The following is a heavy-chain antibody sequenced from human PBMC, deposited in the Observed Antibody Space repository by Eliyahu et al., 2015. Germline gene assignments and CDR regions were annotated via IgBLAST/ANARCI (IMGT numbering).Heavy chain of an antibody. V-gene: IGHV1-69*01. J-gene: IGHJ4*02. Sequence: EVKKPGSSVKVSCKASGGTFSSYAINWVRQAPGQGLEWMGGIIPVFGTANYAQKFQGRLTITADESTSTAFLELTGLRSEDTAVYYCARDLGNGDYYFYYWGQGTLVTVSS. CDR3: ARDLGNGDYYFYY. CDR1: GGTFSSYA. CDR2: IIPVFGTA. D-gene: IGHD4-17*01.